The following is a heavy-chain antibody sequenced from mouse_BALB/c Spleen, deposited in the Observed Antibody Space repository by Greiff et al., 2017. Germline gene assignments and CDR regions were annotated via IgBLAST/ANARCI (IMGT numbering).Heavy chain of an antibody. V-gene: IGHV1S56*01. CDR2: IYPGNVNT. J-gene: IGHJ2*01. D-gene: IGHD2-3*01. CDR3: ARSHYDGYYGYFDY. CDR1: GYTFTSYY. Sequence: QVQLQQSGPELVKPGASVRISCKASGYTFTSYYIHWVKQRPGQGLEWIGWIYPGNVNTKYNEKFKGKATLTADRSSSTAYMQLSSLTSEDSAVYFCARSHYDGYYGYFDYWGQGTTLTVSS.